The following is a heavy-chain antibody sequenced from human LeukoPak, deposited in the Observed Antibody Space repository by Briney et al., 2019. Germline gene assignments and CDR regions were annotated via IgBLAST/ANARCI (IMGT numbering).Heavy chain of an antibody. Sequence: ASVKVSCKASGYTFTGYYMHWVRQAPGQGLEWMGWINPNSGGTNYAQKFQGRVTMTRDTSISTAYMELSRLRSDDTAVYYCARECLYWSSTSCYRKYYFDYWGQGTLVTVSS. J-gene: IGHJ4*02. V-gene: IGHV1-2*02. CDR1: GYTFTGYY. CDR3: ARECLYWSSTSCYRKYYFDY. D-gene: IGHD2-2*02. CDR2: INPNSGGT.